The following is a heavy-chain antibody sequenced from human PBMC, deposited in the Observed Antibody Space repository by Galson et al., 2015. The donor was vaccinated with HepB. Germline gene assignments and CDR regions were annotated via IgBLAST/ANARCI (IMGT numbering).Heavy chain of an antibody. V-gene: IGHV1-46*01. Sequence: SVKVSCKASGYTFTSYYMHWVRQAPGQGLEWIGRLNPNGDNTTYAQNFQGRVTMASDTSTSTVYMELSSLTSEDAAVYYCARGATNLYSSGWDLDYWGQGTLVTVSS. CDR1: GYTFTSYY. D-gene: IGHD6-19*01. CDR3: ARGATNLYSSGWDLDY. CDR2: LNPNGDNT. J-gene: IGHJ4*02.